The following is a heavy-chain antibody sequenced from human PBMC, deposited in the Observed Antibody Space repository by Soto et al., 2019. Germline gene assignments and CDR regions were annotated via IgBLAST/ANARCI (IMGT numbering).Heavy chain of an antibody. CDR1: GFTFSSNT. D-gene: IGHD3-10*01. Sequence: PGGSLRLSCVASGFTFSSNTMNWVRQTPGRRLEWVAYISSSGSTIYYAESVKGRFTVSRDNAKSSLYLQMDGLRDEDTAVYYCASGLGSSRSWGQGSRVTVSS. J-gene: IGHJ1*01. V-gene: IGHV3-48*02. CDR2: ISSSGSTI. CDR3: ASGLGSSRS.